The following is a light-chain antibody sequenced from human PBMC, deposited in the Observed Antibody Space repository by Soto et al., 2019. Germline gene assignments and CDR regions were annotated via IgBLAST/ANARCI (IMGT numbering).Light chain of an antibody. CDR3: QQTHSTPLT. CDR2: TIS. J-gene: IGKJ4*01. Sequence: DIQMTQSPSSLSAFVGDRVTITCRASQSISNXLNWYQQKPGKAPRLLISTISSLQSGVPSRFTGSGSGTDFTLTISSLQPEDFATYYCQQTHSTPLTFGGGTKVEV. V-gene: IGKV1-39*01. CDR1: QSISNX.